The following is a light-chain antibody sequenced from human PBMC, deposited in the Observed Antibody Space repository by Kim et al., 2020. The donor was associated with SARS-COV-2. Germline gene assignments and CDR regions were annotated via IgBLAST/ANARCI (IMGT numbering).Light chain of an antibody. Sequence: QSTTISCIGTSINIVGYNYVSWYHQSPGTAPTLIIYDVNTRPSGVCNRFSGSKSGNTASLTISGLQADDEADYYCSSYRSSSTSVFGGGTKLTVL. CDR2: DVN. J-gene: IGLJ3*02. V-gene: IGLV2-14*03. CDR1: SINIVGYNY. CDR3: SSYRSSSTSV.